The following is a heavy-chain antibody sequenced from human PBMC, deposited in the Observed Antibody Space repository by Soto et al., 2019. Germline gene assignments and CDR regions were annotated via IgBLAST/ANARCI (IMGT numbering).Heavy chain of an antibody. V-gene: IGHV3-48*02. CDR3: ARDLGYGDPTLSYFDY. J-gene: IGHJ4*02. CDR1: GFTFSSYN. Sequence: TASGFTFSSYNMNWVRQAPGKGLEWVSYISSSSSTIYYADSVKGGFTISRDNAKNSLYLQMNSPRDEDTAVYYCARDLGYGDPTLSYFDYWGQGTLVTVSS. D-gene: IGHD4-17*01. CDR2: ISSSSSTI.